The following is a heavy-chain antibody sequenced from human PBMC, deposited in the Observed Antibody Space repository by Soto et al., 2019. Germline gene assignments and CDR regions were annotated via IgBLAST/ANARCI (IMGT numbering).Heavy chain of an antibody. CDR2: ISYDGSNK. V-gene: IGHV3-30*18. CDR1: GFTFSSYG. D-gene: IGHD3-3*01. Sequence: PGCSLKISCAASGFTFSSYGMHWVRQAPGKGLEWVAVISYDGSNKYYADSVKGRFTISRDNSKNTLYLQMNSLRAEDTAVYYCAKVGFWSEMGYGMDVWGQGTTVPVSS. CDR3: AKVGFWSEMGYGMDV. J-gene: IGHJ6*02.